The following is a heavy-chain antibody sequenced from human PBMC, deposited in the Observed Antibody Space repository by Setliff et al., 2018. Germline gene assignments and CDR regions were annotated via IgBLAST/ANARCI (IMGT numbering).Heavy chain of an antibody. CDR2: IIPIFGTA. J-gene: IGHJ4*02. CDR3: ARARYCGGDCSAYYFDY. CDR1: GGTFSSYA. V-gene: IGHV1-69*13. Sequence: SVKVSCKASGGTFSSYAISWVRQAPGQGLEWMGGIIPIFGTANYAQKFQGRVTITADESTSTAYMELSGLRSEDTAVYYCARARYCGGDCSAYYFDYWGQGTLVTVSS. D-gene: IGHD2-21*02.